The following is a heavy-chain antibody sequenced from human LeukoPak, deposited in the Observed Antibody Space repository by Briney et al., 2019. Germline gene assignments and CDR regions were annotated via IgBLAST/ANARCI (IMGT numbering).Heavy chain of an antibody. Sequence: GASVKVSCKASGYTFISYAIHWVRQAPGQRLEWMGWIHGGTGNTKYSQKFQGRVTITGDTSANTVYTELSRLRPEDTAVYYCARDITTGTTRFDPWGQGTLVTVSS. V-gene: IGHV1-3*01. CDR2: IHGGTGNT. CDR1: GYTFISYA. D-gene: IGHD1-1*01. J-gene: IGHJ5*02. CDR3: ARDITTGTTRFDP.